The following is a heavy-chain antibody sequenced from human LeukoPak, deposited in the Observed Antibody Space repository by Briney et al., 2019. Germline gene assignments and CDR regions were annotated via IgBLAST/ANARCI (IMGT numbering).Heavy chain of an antibody. CDR3: ARYYFYDSCGYYYKWFDP. V-gene: IGHV4-61*02. CDR2: VSASGST. D-gene: IGHD3-22*01. Sequence: SETLSLTCTVSGGSISSASYYWIWIRQPAGKGLECIGRVSASGSTNYNPPLKSRVTIPVDTSKNQFSLKLSSVTAADTAMYYCARYYFYDSCGYYYKWFDPWGQGTLVTVSS. CDR1: GGSISSASYY. J-gene: IGHJ5*02.